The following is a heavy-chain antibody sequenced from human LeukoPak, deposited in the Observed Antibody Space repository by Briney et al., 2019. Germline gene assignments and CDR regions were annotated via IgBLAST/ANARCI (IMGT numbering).Heavy chain of an antibody. D-gene: IGHD6-19*01. J-gene: IGHJ4*02. CDR1: GGSISSSSYY. CDR2: IYYSGST. Sequence: PSKTLSLTCTVSGGSISSSSYYWGWSRQPPGKGLEWIGSIYYSGSTYYNPSLKSRVTISVDTSKNQFSLKLSSVTAADTAVYYCARRDPGIAVAGFDYWGQGTLVTVSS. CDR3: ARRDPGIAVAGFDY. V-gene: IGHV4-39*01.